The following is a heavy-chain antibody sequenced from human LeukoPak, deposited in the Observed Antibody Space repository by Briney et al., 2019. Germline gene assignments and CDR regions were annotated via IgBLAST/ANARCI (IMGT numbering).Heavy chain of an antibody. CDR1: GLTFSNAW. V-gene: IGHV4-59*08. CDR3: ARLKLGAYFDL. D-gene: IGHD3-16*01. CDR2: VYNSGDT. J-gene: IGHJ2*01. Sequence: PGGSLRLSCAASGLTFSNAWMSWVRQAPGKGLEWVGYVYNSGDTGKNPSLKSRVTILLDTSKNQCSLKLTSVSAADTAVYYCARLKLGAYFDLWGRGTLVTVSS.